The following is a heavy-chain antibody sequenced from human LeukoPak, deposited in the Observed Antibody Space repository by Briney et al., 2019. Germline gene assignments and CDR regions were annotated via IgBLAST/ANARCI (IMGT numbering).Heavy chain of an antibody. J-gene: IGHJ4*02. Sequence: GGSLRLSCAASGFTFSSYWMSWVRQAPGKGLEWVANIKQDGSEKYYVDSGKGRFTISRDNAKNSLYLQMNSLRAEDTAVYYCARAWRRFGTMVMSPPNPYFDYWGQGTLVTVSS. D-gene: IGHD3-10*01. CDR3: ARAWRRFGTMVMSPPNPYFDY. CDR1: GFTFSSYW. V-gene: IGHV3-7*03. CDR2: IKQDGSEK.